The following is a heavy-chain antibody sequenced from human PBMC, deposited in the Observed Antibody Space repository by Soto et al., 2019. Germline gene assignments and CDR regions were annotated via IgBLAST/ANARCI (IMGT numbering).Heavy chain of an antibody. CDR2: ISWNSGSI. CDR3: AKDLSGSYLYYFDY. V-gene: IGHV3-9*01. D-gene: IGHD1-26*01. J-gene: IGHJ4*02. Sequence: VQLVESGGGLVQPGRSLRLSCAASGFTFDDYAMHWVRQAPGKGLEWVSGISWNSGSIGYADSVKGRFTISRDNAKNSLYLQMNSLRAEDTALYYCAKDLSGSYLYYFDYWGQGTLVTVSS. CDR1: GFTFDDYA.